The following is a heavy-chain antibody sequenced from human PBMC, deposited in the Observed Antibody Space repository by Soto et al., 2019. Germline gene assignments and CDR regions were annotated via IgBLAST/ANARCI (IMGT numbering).Heavy chain of an antibody. CDR1: GLSVNTNS. CDR2: IYSGGRT. V-gene: IGHV3-66*01. D-gene: IGHD3-22*01. CDR3: ARDNPLFSFGYQRGSYFDY. J-gene: IGHJ4*02. Sequence: PGGSLRLSCVVSGLSVNTNSMNWVRQAPGKGLEWVSVIYSGGRTYYAESVKGRFAISRDTSRNTLYLQLSTLTVEDTAVYYCARDNPLFSFGYQRGSYFDYWGQGA.